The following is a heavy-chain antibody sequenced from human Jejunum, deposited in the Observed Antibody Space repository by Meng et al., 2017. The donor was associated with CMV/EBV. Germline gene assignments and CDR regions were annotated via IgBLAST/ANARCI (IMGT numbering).Heavy chain of an antibody. CDR1: GGSMSSGDYF. D-gene: IGHD5-24*01. J-gene: IGHJ4*02. V-gene: IGHV4-61*02. CDR2: IYASGST. CDR3: ARGRLQSEYFDY. Sequence: VQLQESVPGLVKPSQTLSLTCTVSGGSMSSGDYFWTWIRQPAGKGLEWIGRIYASGSTSYHPSLESRLTISVDTSKNQFSLKMSSVTAADTAVYYCARGRLQSEYFDYWGQGTLVTVSS.